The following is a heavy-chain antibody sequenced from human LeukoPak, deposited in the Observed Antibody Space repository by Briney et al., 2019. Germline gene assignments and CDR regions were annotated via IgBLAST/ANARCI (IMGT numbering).Heavy chain of an antibody. J-gene: IGHJ6*02. D-gene: IGHD2-21*01. CDR3: ARDSYSPTAYYYYYYGMDV. CDR1: GDSVSSNSAA. Sequence: SQTLSLTCAISGDSVSSNSAAWNWIRQSPSRGLEWLGRTYYRSKWYNDYAVSVKSRITINPDTSKNQFSLQLNSVTPEDTAVCYCARDSYSPTAYYYYYYGMDVWGQGTTVTVSS. V-gene: IGHV6-1*01. CDR2: TYYRSKWYN.